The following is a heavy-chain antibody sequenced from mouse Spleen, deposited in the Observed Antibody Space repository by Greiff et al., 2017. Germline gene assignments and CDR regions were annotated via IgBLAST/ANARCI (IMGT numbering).Heavy chain of an antibody. D-gene: IGHD2-4*01. CDR2: INPGSGGT. CDR1: GYAFTNYL. V-gene: IGHV1-54*01. Sequence: VQLQQSGAELVRPGTSVKVSCKASGYAFTNYLIEWVKQRPGQGLEWIGVINPGSGGTNYNEKFKGKATLTADKSSSTAYMQLSSLTSEDSAVYFCARSRDYHYFDYWGQGTTLTVSS. J-gene: IGHJ2*01. CDR3: ARSRDYHYFDY.